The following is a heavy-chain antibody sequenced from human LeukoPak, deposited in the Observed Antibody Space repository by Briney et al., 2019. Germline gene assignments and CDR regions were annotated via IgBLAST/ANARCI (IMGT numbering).Heavy chain of an antibody. Sequence: GASVKVSCKASGGTFSSYAIRWVRQAPGQGLEWMGGIIPIFGTANYAQKFQGRVTITADKSTSTAYMELSRLRSDDTAVYYCARVRDSGGIAVAALDYWGQGTPVTVSS. CDR3: ARVRDSGGIAVAALDY. CDR1: GGTFSSYA. CDR2: IIPIFGTA. J-gene: IGHJ4*02. D-gene: IGHD6-19*01. V-gene: IGHV1-69*06.